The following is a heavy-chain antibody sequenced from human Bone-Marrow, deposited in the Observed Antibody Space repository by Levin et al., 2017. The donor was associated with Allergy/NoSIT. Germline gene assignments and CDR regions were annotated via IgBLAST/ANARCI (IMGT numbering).Heavy chain of an antibody. CDR1: GFTFSIYT. CDR2: ISGRGETI. Sequence: GESLKISCAASGFTFSIYTMNWVRQAPGKGLEWVSIISGRGETIYFADSVKGRFTISRDNSKNTLYLQMNSLRVEDTAVYYCAKGRLTAAGSYAMDVWGQGTTVTVSS. V-gene: IGHV3-23*01. CDR3: AKGRLTAAGSYAMDV. D-gene: IGHD6-13*01. J-gene: IGHJ6*02.